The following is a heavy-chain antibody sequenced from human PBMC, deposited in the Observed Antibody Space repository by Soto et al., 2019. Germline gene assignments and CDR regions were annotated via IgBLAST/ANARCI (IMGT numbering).Heavy chain of an antibody. V-gene: IGHV4-39*01. CDR1: GGSISSSSYY. CDR2: IYYSGST. D-gene: IGHD6-19*01. Sequence: SETLSLTCTVSGGSISSSSYYWGWIRQPPGKGLEWIGSIYYSGSTYYNPSLKSRVTISVDTSKNQFSLKLSSVTAADTAVYYCARLDSSGWGAGDYWGQGTLVTVSS. CDR3: ARLDSSGWGAGDY. J-gene: IGHJ4*02.